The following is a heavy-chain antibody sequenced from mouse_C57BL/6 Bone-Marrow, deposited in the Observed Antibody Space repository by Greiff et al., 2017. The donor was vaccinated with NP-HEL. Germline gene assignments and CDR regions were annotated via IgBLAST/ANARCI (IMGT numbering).Heavy chain of an antibody. CDR3: ARGIYDGLRGFAY. CDR2: IDPSDSYT. Sequence: QVQLQQPGAELVMPGASVKLSCKASGYTFTSYWMHWVKQRPGQGLEWIGEIDPSDSYTNYNQKFKGKSTLTVDKSSSTAYMQLSSLTSEDSAVYYGARGIYDGLRGFAYWGQGTLVTVSA. D-gene: IGHD2-3*01. V-gene: IGHV1-69*01. CDR1: GYTFTSYW. J-gene: IGHJ3*01.